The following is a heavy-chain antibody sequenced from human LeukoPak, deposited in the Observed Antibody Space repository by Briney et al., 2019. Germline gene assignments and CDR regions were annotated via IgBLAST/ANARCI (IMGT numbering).Heavy chain of an antibody. J-gene: IGHJ4*02. Sequence: GGSLRLSCAASGFTFSSYGMSWVRQAPGKGLEWVSAISGSGGSTYYADSVKGRFTISRDNSKNTLYLQMNSLRAEDTAVYYCAKPNGGSSWYFDYWGQGTLVTVSS. CDR3: AKPNGGSSWYFDY. V-gene: IGHV3-23*01. D-gene: IGHD6-13*01. CDR2: ISGSGGST. CDR1: GFTFSSYG.